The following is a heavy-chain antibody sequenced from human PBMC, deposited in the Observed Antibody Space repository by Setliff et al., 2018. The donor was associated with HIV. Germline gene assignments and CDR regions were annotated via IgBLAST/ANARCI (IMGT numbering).Heavy chain of an antibody. D-gene: IGHD3-9*01. J-gene: IGHJ5*02. CDR3: ARARLQGIVTAVGPRDNCLDP. V-gene: IGHV1-18*01. CDR2: ISAYTGHT. CDR1: GYSFINYG. Sequence: ASVKVSCKASGYSFINYGISWVRQAPGRGLEWMGWISAYTGHTDYASRLLGRVTLTTDTSTSTAYMELRSLSSDDTAVYFCARARLQGIVTAVGPRDNCLDPWGQGTRVTVSS.